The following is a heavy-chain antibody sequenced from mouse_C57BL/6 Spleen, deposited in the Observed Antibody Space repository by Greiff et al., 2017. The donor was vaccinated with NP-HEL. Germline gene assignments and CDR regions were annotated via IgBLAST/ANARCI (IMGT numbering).Heavy chain of an antibody. CDR3: ASYSGYYLGYFDV. Sequence: VQLQQSDAELVKPGASVKISCKVSGYTFTDHTIHWMKQRPEQGLEWIGYIYPRDGSTKYNEKFKGKATLTADKSSSTAYMQLNSLTSEDSAVYFCASYSGYYLGYFDVWGTGTTVTVSS. V-gene: IGHV1-78*01. CDR2: IYPRDGST. CDR1: GYTFTDHT. J-gene: IGHJ1*03. D-gene: IGHD2-3*01.